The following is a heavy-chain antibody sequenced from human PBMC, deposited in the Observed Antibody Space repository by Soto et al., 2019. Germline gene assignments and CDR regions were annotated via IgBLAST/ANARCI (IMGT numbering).Heavy chain of an antibody. J-gene: IGHJ3*02. Sequence: SETLSLTCTVSGGSIGSHYWSWIRQPPGKGLEWIGYLSYGGNTNYNPSLKSRVTISLDTSKNQFSLKLSSVTAADTAVYYCARRDWNDAFDIWGQGTMVTVSS. CDR2: LSYGGNT. CDR3: ARRDWNDAFDI. D-gene: IGHD1-1*01. CDR1: GGSIGSHY. V-gene: IGHV4-59*11.